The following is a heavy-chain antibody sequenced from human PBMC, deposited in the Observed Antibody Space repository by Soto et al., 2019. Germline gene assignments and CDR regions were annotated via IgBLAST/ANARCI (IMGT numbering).Heavy chain of an antibody. Sequence: PGESLKISGKGSAYTFTKYWIGWVRQMPGKGLEWMGIIFPGDSDTRYSRSFQGQVTFSADRSSSTAYLQWSSLKASDTAMYYCARLVDYDFWSGYFPFWGQGTRVTVSS. V-gene: IGHV5-51*01. J-gene: IGHJ3*01. D-gene: IGHD3-3*01. CDR3: ARLVDYDFWSGYFPF. CDR2: IFPGDSDT. CDR1: AYTFTKYW.